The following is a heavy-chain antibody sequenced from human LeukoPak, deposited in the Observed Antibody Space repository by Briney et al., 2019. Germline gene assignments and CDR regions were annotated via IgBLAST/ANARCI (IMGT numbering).Heavy chain of an antibody. D-gene: IGHD6-19*01. V-gene: IGHV3-30*18. J-gene: IGHJ4*02. Sequence: GGSLRLSCAASGFTFSSYGMHWVRQAPGKGREWVAVISYDGSNKYYADSVKGRFTISRDNSKNTLYLQMNSLRAEDTAVYYCAKDLRGSGWSPFDYWGQGTLVTASS. CDR2: ISYDGSNK. CDR3: AKDLRGSGWSPFDY. CDR1: GFTFSSYG.